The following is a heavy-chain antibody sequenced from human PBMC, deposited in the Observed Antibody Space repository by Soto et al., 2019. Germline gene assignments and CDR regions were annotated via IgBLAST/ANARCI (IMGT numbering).Heavy chain of an antibody. CDR3: ARESGYYDSSGYTRRIDY. CDR2: IYYSGST. V-gene: IGHV4-30-4*01. D-gene: IGHD3-22*01. J-gene: IGHJ4*02. CDR1: GGSISSGDYY. Sequence: QVQLQESGPGLVKPSQTLSLTCTVSGGSISSGDYYWSWIRQPPGKGLEWIGYIYYSGSTYYNPSLKSRVTISVDTSKNQFSLKLSSVTAADTAVYYCARESGYYDSSGYTRRIDYWGQGTLVTVSS.